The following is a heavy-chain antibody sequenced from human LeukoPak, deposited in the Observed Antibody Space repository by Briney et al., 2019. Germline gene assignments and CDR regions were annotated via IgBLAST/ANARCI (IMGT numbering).Heavy chain of an antibody. CDR2: ISYDGSNK. Sequence: PGGSLRLSCAASGFTFSSYAMHWVRQAPGKGLEWVAVISYDGSNKYYADSVKGRFTISRDNSKNTLYLQMNSLRAEDTAVYYCARGDPPLWFGELGFDYWGQGTLVTVSS. V-gene: IGHV3-30-3*01. CDR1: GFTFSSYA. D-gene: IGHD3-10*01. CDR3: ARGDPPLWFGELGFDY. J-gene: IGHJ4*02.